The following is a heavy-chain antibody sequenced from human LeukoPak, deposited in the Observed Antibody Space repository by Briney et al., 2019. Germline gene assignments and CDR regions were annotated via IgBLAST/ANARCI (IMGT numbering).Heavy chain of an antibody. CDR3: ARDHVDIVATSDWFDP. D-gene: IGHD5-12*01. Sequence: SQTLSLTCAISGDSVSSNSAAWNWIRQSPSRGLEWLGRTYYRSKWYNDYAVFVKSRITINPDTSKNQFSLQLNSVTPEDTAVYYCARDHVDIVATSDWFDPWGQGTLVTVSS. V-gene: IGHV6-1*01. J-gene: IGHJ5*02. CDR1: GDSVSSNSAA. CDR2: TYYRSKWYN.